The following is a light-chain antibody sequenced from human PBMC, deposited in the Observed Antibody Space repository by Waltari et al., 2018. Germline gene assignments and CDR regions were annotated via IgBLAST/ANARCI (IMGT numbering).Light chain of an antibody. Sequence: DIVMTQSPDSLAVSLGERATINCKSSQSVLYSSENKNYLAWYQQKPAQPPKLLIYWALTRESGVPDLFTGSGSGTDFTLTISSLQAEDVAVYYCHQYYSIPLTFGGGTKVEI. V-gene: IGKV4-1*01. J-gene: IGKJ4*01. CDR3: HQYYSIPLT. CDR1: QSVLYSSENKNY. CDR2: WAL.